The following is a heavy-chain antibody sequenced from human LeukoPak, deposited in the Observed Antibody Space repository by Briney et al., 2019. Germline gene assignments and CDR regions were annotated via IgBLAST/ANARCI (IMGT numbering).Heavy chain of an antibody. Sequence: GASVKVSCKASGYTFTSYGISWVRPAPGQGLEWMGWISAYNGNTNYAQKLQGRVTMTTDTSTSTAYMELRSLRSDDTAVYYCARADYYYDSSGYYQSEFDPWGQGTLVTVPS. CDR1: GYTFTSYG. V-gene: IGHV1-18*01. CDR2: ISAYNGNT. CDR3: ARADYYYDSSGYYQSEFDP. J-gene: IGHJ5*02. D-gene: IGHD3-22*01.